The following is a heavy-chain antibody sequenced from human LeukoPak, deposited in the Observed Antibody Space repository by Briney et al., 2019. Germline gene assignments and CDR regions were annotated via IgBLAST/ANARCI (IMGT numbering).Heavy chain of an antibody. CDR3: ANSYYDFWSGEGWFDP. J-gene: IGHJ5*02. Sequence: GGSLRLSCAASGFTFSSYAMNWVRQAPGKGLEWVSGIRVTDNTYYADSVKGRFTISRDNSKNTLYLQMNSLRAEDTAVYYCANSYYDFWSGEGWFDPWGQGTLVTVSS. D-gene: IGHD3-3*01. V-gene: IGHV3-23*01. CDR2: IRVTDNT. CDR1: GFTFSSYA.